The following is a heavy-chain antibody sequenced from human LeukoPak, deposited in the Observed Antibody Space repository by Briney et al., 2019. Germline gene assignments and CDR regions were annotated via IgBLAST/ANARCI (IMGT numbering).Heavy chain of an antibody. CDR3: ATGGIAAAPYYGMDV. J-gene: IGHJ6*02. V-gene: IGHV1-24*01. CDR2: FDPEDGET. Sequence: GASVKVSCKVSGYTLTELSMHWVRQAPGKGLEWMGGFDPEDGETIYAQKFQGRVTMTEDTSTDTAYMELSSPRSEDTAVYYCATGGIAAAPYYGMDVWGQGTTVTVSS. D-gene: IGHD6-13*01. CDR1: GYTLTELS.